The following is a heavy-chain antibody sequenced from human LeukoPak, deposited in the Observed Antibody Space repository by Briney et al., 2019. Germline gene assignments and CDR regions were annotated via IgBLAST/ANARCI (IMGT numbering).Heavy chain of an antibody. CDR1: GDTFGRYA. J-gene: IGHJ2*01. V-gene: IGHV1-69*06. CDR3: ARAKASGYPTYWYFDL. D-gene: IGHD3-9*01. CDR2: IFTVFGTT. Sequence: GASVKVSCKASGDTFGRYALSWVRQAPGQGLEWMGGIFTVFGTTHYAKDLQGRVTITADKSTNTVYMELTSLRSEDTAIYYCARAKASGYPTYWYFDLWGRGTLVTVSS.